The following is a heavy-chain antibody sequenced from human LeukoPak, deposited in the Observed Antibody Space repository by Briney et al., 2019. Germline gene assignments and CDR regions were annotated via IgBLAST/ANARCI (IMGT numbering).Heavy chain of an antibody. Sequence: SVKVSCKASGGTFSRYAISWVRQAPGQGLEWMGGIIPIFGTANHAQKFQGRVTITADESTSTAYMELSSLRSEDTAVYYCVKGGGSYKDPLDYWGQGTLVTVSS. V-gene: IGHV1-69*13. CDR2: IIPIFGTA. CDR3: VKGGGSYKDPLDY. D-gene: IGHD1-26*01. J-gene: IGHJ4*02. CDR1: GGTFSRYA.